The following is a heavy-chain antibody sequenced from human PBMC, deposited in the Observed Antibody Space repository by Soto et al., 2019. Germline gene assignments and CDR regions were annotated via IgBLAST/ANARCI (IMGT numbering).Heavy chain of an antibody. CDR2: ISWDGGST. Sequence: GGSLRLSCAASGFTFDYYTMHWVRQAPGKGLEWVSLISWDGGSTYYADSVKGRFTISRDNSKNSLYLQMNSLRAEDTAVYYCARAVGSYDAFDIWGQGTMVTVSS. V-gene: IGHV3-43*01. J-gene: IGHJ3*02. CDR1: GFTFDYYT. CDR3: ARAVGSYDAFDI. D-gene: IGHD1-26*01.